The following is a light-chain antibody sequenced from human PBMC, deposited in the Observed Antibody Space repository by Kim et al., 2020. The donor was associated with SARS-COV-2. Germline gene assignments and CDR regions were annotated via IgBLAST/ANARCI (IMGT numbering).Light chain of an antibody. CDR1: NLGDKY. CDR2: QHT. J-gene: IGLJ3*02. CDR3: QAWNNNAAV. Sequence: SYELTQPPSVSVSPGQTVTITCSGSNLGDKYAYWYQKKAGQSPVLVIYQHTKRPSGISQRFSGSSSGNTATLTISRAQTMDEADYYCQAWNNNAAVFGGGTQLTVL. V-gene: IGLV3-1*01.